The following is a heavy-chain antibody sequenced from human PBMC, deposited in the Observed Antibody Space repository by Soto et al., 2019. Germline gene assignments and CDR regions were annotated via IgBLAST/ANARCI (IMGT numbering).Heavy chain of an antibody. J-gene: IGHJ3*02. CDR2: IIPIFGTA. CDR1: GGTFSSYA. CDR3: ARGLGSRQQLADHDAFDI. Sequence: SVKVSCKTSGGTFSSYAISWVRQAPGQGLEWMGGIIPIFGTANYAQKFQGIVTITADESTSTAYMELSSLRSEDTAVYYCARGLGSRQQLADHDAFDIWGQGTMVTVSS. D-gene: IGHD6-13*01. V-gene: IGHV1-69*13.